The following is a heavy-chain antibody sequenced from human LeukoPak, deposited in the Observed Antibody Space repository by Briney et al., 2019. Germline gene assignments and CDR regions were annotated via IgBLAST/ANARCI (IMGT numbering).Heavy chain of an antibody. D-gene: IGHD3-22*01. CDR3: ARAYSRRDYYYGMDV. CDR2: IWYDGSNK. V-gene: IGHV3-33*01. CDR1: GFTFSSYG. J-gene: IGHJ6*02. Sequence: GGSLRLSCAASGFTFSSYGMHWVRQAPDKGLEWVAVIWYDGSNKYYADSVKGRFTISRDNSKNTLYLQMNSLRAEDTAVYYCARAYSRRDYYYGMDVWGQGTTVTVSS.